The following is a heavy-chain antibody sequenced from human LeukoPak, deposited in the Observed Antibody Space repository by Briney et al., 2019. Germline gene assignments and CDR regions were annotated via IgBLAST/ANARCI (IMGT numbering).Heavy chain of an antibody. Sequence: GGSLRLSCAVSGFIVSDYYMSWVRQAPGKGLEWVGLIRDSGEAFYADFARGRFAISRDESENTLYLQMNSLRVEDTAVYFCARGVSTVTTEVYYFDYWGQGTLVTVSS. D-gene: IGHD4-17*01. CDR3: ARGVSTVTTEVYYFDY. V-gene: IGHV3-66*02. CDR2: IRDSGEA. J-gene: IGHJ4*02. CDR1: GFIVSDYY.